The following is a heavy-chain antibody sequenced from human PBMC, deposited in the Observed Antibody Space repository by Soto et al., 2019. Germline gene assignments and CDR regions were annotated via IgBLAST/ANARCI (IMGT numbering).Heavy chain of an antibody. J-gene: IGHJ6*03. Sequence: PGGSLRLSCAASGFTFSSYSMNWVRQAPGKGLEWVSYISSSSSTIYYADSVKGRFTISRDNAKNSLYLQMNSLRAEDTAVYYCARDNPFSIYHYYYYMDVWGKGTTVTVSS. CDR3: ARDNPFSIYHYYYYMDV. V-gene: IGHV3-48*01. CDR2: ISSSSSTI. CDR1: GFTFSSYS.